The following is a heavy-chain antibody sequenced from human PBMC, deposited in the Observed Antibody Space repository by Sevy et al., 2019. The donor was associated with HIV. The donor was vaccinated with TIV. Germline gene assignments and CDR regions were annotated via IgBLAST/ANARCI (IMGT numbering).Heavy chain of an antibody. CDR2: ISYDGSNK. D-gene: IGHD3-10*01. CDR1: GFTFSSYG. CDR3: AKDAAGRN. J-gene: IGHJ4*02. Sequence: GGSLRLSCAASGFTFSSYGIHWVRQAPGKGLEWVAVISYDGSNKYYADSVKGRFTISRDNSKNTLYLQMNSLRAEDTAVYYCAKDAAGRNWGQGTLVTVSS. V-gene: IGHV3-30*18.